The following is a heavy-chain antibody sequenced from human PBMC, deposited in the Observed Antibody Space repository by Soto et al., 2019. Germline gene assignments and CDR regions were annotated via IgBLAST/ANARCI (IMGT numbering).Heavy chain of an antibody. Sequence: QVHLVQSGAEVKKPGASVKVSCKASGYTFTSYGITWVRQAPGQGLEWMGWISAHNGNTDYAQKLQGRVIVTRETSTSKAYRALRSLRSDDTAVYYCARGRYGDYWGQGALVTVSS. CDR1: GYTFTSYG. CDR2: ISAHNGNT. J-gene: IGHJ4*02. CDR3: ARGRYGDY. D-gene: IGHD1-1*01. V-gene: IGHV1-18*01.